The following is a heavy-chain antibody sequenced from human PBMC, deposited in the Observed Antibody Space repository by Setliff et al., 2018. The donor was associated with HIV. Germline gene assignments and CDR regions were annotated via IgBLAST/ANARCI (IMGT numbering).Heavy chain of an antibody. D-gene: IGHD6-13*01. V-gene: IGHV4-39*07. CDR1: GGSISSSNYY. CDR3: ARVARGGHSSRWYYFDY. J-gene: IGHJ4*02. CDR2: IYYSGST. Sequence: PSETLSLTCTVSGGSISSSNYYWGWIRQPPGKGLEWIGSIYYSGSTYYNPSLKSRVTISVDTSKNQFSLNVSSVTAADTAVYYCARVARGGHSSRWYYFDYWGQGTLVTVSS.